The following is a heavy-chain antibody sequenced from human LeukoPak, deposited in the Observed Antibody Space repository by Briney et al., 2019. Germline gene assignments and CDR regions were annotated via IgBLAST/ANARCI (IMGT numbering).Heavy chain of an antibody. Sequence: GASVKVSCKASGYTFTSYYMHWVRQAPGQGLKWMGIVNPSGDSTNYAQNFQGRVTMTGDTSTSTVYMELSSLRSEDTAVYYCARVRDGYNDAYDIWGQGTMVTVTS. CDR3: ARVRDGYNDAYDI. CDR1: GYTFTSYY. CDR2: VNPSGDST. J-gene: IGHJ3*02. D-gene: IGHD5-24*01. V-gene: IGHV1-46*01.